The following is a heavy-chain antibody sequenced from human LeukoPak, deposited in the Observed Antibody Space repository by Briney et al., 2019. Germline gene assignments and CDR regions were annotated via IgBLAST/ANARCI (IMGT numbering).Heavy chain of an antibody. D-gene: IGHD3-10*01. CDR3: ATEGFRGVLSHI. J-gene: IGHJ3*02. Sequence: PGGSLRLSCAASGFTVSSNYMSWVRQAPGKGLEWVSVLYSGGNTYYAGSVQGRFTISRDNSRNTLYLQMNSLRVEDTAVYYCATEGFRGVLSHIWGQGTVVTVSS. V-gene: IGHV3-66*01. CDR2: LYSGGNT. CDR1: GFTVSSNY.